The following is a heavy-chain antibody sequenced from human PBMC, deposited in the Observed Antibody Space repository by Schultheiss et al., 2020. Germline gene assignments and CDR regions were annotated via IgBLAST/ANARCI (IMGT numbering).Heavy chain of an antibody. D-gene: IGHD1-26*01. CDR2: IKQDGSET. V-gene: IGHV3-7*01. Sequence: GGSLRLSCTVSGLSLTNSWMTWVRQAPGKGLDWVARIKQDGSETHYVDSVKGRFTISRDNAENSLFLQMNSLRVEDTAVYYCARYLATPIRALDYWGQGTLVTGSS. J-gene: IGHJ4*02. CDR1: GLSLTNSW. CDR3: ARYLATPIRALDY.